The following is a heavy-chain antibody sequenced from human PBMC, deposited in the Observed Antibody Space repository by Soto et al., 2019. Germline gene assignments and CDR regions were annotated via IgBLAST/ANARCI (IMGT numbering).Heavy chain of an antibody. CDR3: ARDLDSYGDAFDY. CDR2: ISYDGSNK. CDR1: GFTFSSYA. J-gene: IGHJ4*02. V-gene: IGHV3-30-3*01. D-gene: IGHD5-18*01. Sequence: HPGGSLRLSCAASGFTFSSYAMHWVRQAPGKGLEWVAVISYDGSNKYYADSVKGRFTISRDNSKNTLYLQMNSLRAEDTAVYYCARDLDSYGDAFDYWGQGTLVTVSS.